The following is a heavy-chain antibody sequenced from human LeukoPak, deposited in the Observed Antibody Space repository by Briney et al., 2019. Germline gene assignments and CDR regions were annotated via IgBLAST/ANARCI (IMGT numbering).Heavy chain of an antibody. CDR3: TRDAMSSGLFDY. Sequence: RPGRSLRLSSTASGFTFGDYAMSWVRQAPGKGLEWVGFIRSKAYGGTTEYAASVKGRFTISRDDSKSIAYLQMNSLKTEDTAVYYCTRDAMSSGLFDYWGQGTLVTVSS. CDR2: IRSKAYGGTT. J-gene: IGHJ4*02. CDR1: GFTFGDYA. D-gene: IGHD6-19*01. V-gene: IGHV3-49*04.